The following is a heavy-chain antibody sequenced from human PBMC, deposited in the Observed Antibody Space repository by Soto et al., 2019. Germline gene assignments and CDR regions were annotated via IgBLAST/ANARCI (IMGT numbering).Heavy chain of an antibody. CDR3: AQSGTTAAYGFTLDY. D-gene: IGHD1-1*01. CDR1: GDSINNSY. CDR2: IYYTGST. V-gene: IGHV4-59*01. Sequence: NPSETLSLTCAVSGDSINNSYWSWIRQPPGKRLEWIGNIYYTGSTTYNPSLERRVTMSVDTSKNQFSLKRNSVDAADTAVYYGAQSGTTAAYGFTLDYWGRGTPVTVSS. J-gene: IGHJ4*02.